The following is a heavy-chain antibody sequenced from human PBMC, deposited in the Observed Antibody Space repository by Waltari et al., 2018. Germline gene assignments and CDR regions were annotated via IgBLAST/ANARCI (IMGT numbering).Heavy chain of an antibody. CDR1: GFTFSSYS. V-gene: IGHV3-21*01. CDR3: ARDLEPDYYYYMDV. D-gene: IGHD1-1*01. Sequence: EVQLVESGGGLVKPGGSLRLSCAASGFTFSSYSMNWVRQAPGKVLEWVSSISSSSSYIYYADSVKGRFTISRDNAKNSLYLQMNSLRAEDTAVYYCARDLEPDYYYYMDVWGKGTTVTISS. J-gene: IGHJ6*03. CDR2: ISSSSSYI.